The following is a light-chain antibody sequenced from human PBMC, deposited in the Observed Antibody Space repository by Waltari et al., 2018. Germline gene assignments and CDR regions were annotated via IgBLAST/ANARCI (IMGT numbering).Light chain of an antibody. CDR1: QSVLYSSNNKNY. Sequence: DIVMTQSPDSLAVSLGARATINCKSSQSVLYSSNNKNYLAWYQQKPGQPPKLLIYWASTRESGVTDRFSGSGSGTDFTLTISSLQAEDVAVYYCQQYYSTLWTFGQGTKVEIK. CDR3: QQYYSTLWT. V-gene: IGKV4-1*01. J-gene: IGKJ1*01. CDR2: WAS.